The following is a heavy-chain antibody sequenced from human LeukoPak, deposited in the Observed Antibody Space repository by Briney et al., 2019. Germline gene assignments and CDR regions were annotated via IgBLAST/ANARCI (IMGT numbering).Heavy chain of an antibody. CDR1: SYSISSGYY. CDR2: INLSGHT. D-gene: IGHD2-8*01. V-gene: IGHV4-38-2*02. CDR3: ARLGYCTNGVCYRGYYFDY. Sequence: SETLSLTCSVSSYSISSGYYWGWIRQPPGKGLEWIGSINLSGHTYYNPSLKSRVTISVDTSKNQFSLKLSSVTAADTAVYYCARLGYCTNGVCYRGYYFDYWGQETLVTVSS. J-gene: IGHJ4*02.